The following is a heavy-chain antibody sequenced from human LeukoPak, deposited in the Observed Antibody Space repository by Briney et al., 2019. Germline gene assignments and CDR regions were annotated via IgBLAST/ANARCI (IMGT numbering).Heavy chain of an antibody. D-gene: IGHD3-10*02. CDR2: IYSGGST. Sequence: GGSLRLSCAASGFAVSSNYMTWVRQAPGNGLEYVSLIYSGGSTYYADSVKGRFTISRDISKNTLYLQMNSLRPEDTAVYYCGCSGTYYDRDDYWGQGTLVTVSS. CDR3: GCSGTYYDRDDY. J-gene: IGHJ4*02. CDR1: GFAVSSNY. V-gene: IGHV3-53*01.